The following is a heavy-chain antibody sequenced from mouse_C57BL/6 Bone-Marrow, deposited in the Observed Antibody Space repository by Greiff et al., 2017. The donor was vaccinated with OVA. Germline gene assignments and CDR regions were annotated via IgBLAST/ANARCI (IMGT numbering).Heavy chain of an antibody. J-gene: IGHJ2*01. CDR3: ARWDWDGAWFAY. V-gene: IGHV1-82*01. CDR1: GYAFSSSW. Sequence: QVQLQQSGPELVKPGASVKISCKASGYAFSSSWMNWVKQRPGKGLEWIGRIYPGDGDTNYNGKFKGKATLTADKSSSTAHMQLSSLTSEDSAVYFCARWDWDGAWFAYWGQGTTLTVSS. CDR2: IYPGDGDT. D-gene: IGHD4-1*01.